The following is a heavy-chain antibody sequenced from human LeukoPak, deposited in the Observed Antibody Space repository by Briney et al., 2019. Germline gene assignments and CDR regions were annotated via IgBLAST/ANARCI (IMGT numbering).Heavy chain of an antibody. CDR1: GGSISSYY. Sequence: SETLSLTCTVSGGSISSYYWSWIRQPPGKGLEWIGYIYYSGSTNYNPSLKSRVTISVDTSKNQFSLKLSSVTAADTAVYYCARSWVTAILFAFDIWGQGTMVTVSS. J-gene: IGHJ3*02. V-gene: IGHV4-59*08. D-gene: IGHD2-21*02. CDR2: IYYSGST. CDR3: ARSWVTAILFAFDI.